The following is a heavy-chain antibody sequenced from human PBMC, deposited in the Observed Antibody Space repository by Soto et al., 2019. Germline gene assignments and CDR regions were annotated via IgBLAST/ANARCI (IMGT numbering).Heavy chain of an antibody. CDR3: ARRRPEDRIMAV. CDR1: GGTFSSYA. CDR2: IIPIFGTA. V-gene: IGHV1-69*13. J-gene: IGHJ6*02. D-gene: IGHD2-15*01. Sequence: GASVKVSCKASGGTFSSYAISWVRQAPGQGLEWMGGIIPIFGTANYAQKFQGRVTITADESTSTAYMELSSLRSEDTAVYYCARRRPEDRIMAVWGQGTTVTVSS.